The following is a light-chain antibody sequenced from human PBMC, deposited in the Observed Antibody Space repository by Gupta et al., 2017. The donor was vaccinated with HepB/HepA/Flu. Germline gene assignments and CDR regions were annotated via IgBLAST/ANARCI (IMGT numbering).Light chain of an antibody. Sequence: VITPSPAPLSVSPGERATLSCRASQSVSSNLAWYQQKPGQAPRLLIYGASTRATGIPARFSGSGSGTEFTLTISSLQSEDFAVYYCQQYKNWPQTFGQGTKVEIK. CDR1: QSVSSN. V-gene: IGKV3-15*01. CDR2: GAS. CDR3: QQYKNWPQT. J-gene: IGKJ1*01.